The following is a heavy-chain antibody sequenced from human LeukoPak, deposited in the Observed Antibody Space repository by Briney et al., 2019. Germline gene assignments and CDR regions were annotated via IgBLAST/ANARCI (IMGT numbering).Heavy chain of an antibody. CDR2: IYYSGST. D-gene: IGHD3-22*01. J-gene: IGHJ3*02. CDR3: ARGRYYYDNGRAFDI. V-gene: IGHV4-59*01. CDR1: GGSISSYY. Sequence: PSETLSLTCTVSGGSISSYYWSWIRQPPGKGLEWIGYIYYSGSTNYNPSLKSRVTISVDTSKNQFSLKLSSVTAADTAVYYCARGRYYYDNGRAFDIWAKGQWSPSLQ.